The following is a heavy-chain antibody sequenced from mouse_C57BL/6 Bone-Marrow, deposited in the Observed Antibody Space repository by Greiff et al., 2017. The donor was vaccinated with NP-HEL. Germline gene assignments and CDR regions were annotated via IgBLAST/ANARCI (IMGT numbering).Heavy chain of an antibody. CDR2: ISYSGST. J-gene: IGHJ1*03. CDR3: ARYPPYYGSSWYFDV. CDR1: GYSITSYY. V-gene: IGHV3-8*01. Sequence: DVQLQESGPGLAKPSQTLSLTCSVTGYSITSYYWNWVRKFPGNKLEYMGYISYSGSTYYYPSLKSRISITRDTSKNQYSLQLHSVTTEDTATYYCARYPPYYGSSWYFDVWGTGTTVTVSS. D-gene: IGHD1-1*01.